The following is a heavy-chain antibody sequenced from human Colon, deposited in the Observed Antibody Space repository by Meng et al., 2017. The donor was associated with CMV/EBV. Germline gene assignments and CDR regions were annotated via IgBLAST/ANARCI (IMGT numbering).Heavy chain of an antibody. D-gene: IGHD3-9*01. CDR3: ARDHDDYDLLTGYYGHQFYDMDV. J-gene: IGHJ6*02. Sequence: ASVKVSCKASGYTFTNYGINWVRQAPGQGLEWMGWTNPKSGATNYAQKFLGRVTMTRDTSTTTAYMELSGLRSDDSAMYYCARDHDDYDLLTGYYGHQFYDMDVWGQGTTVTVSS. CDR1: GYTFTNYG. CDR2: TNPKSGAT. V-gene: IGHV1-2*02.